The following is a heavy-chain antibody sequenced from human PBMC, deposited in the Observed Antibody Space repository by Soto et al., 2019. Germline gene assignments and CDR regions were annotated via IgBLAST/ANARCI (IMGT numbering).Heavy chain of an antibody. CDR3: ARDMNWLDP. Sequence: QMQLVQSGGGVVQPGRSLRLSCAASGFTFDTYEMNWVRQAPGKGLEWVAMISFAGTNDYYADSVKGRFTISRDNSNNTLFLHMNSLRVEDTAVYYCARDMNWLDPCGQGSLVTVAS. CDR1: GFTFDTYE. CDR2: ISFAGTND. J-gene: IGHJ5*02. V-gene: IGHV3-30-3*01.